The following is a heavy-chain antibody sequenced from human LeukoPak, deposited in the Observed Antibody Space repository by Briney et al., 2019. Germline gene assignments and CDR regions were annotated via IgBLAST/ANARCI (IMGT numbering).Heavy chain of an antibody. CDR3: ARALDEGARFDY. Sequence: GGSLRLSCTASGFTFSTYAMHWVRQAPGKGLEWVAVISYDGTNKYYADSMKGRFTISRDNSKDTLYLQMNSLRAEDTAVYYCARALDEGARFDYWGQGTLVTVSS. V-gene: IGHV3-30-3*01. CDR2: ISYDGTNK. J-gene: IGHJ4*02. CDR1: GFTFSTYA.